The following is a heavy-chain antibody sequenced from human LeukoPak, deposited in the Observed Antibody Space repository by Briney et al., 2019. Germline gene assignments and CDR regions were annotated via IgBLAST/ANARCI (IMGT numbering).Heavy chain of an antibody. J-gene: IGHJ4*02. V-gene: IGHV3-21*01. Sequence: GGSLRLSCAASGLTFSTYSMNWVRQAPGKGLEWVSSITSSSSYIYYADSVKGRFTFSRDNAKNSLYLQMNSLRAEDTAVYYCARGGHAYYDSSGYRYYFDYWGQGTLVTVSS. CDR3: ARGGHAYYDSSGYRYYFDY. D-gene: IGHD3-22*01. CDR1: GLTFSTYS. CDR2: ITSSSSYI.